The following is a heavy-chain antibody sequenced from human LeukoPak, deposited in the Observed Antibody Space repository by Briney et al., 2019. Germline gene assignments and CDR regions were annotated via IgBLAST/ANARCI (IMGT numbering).Heavy chain of an antibody. V-gene: IGHV4-59*08. CDR1: GGSISSYY. Sequence: PSETLSLPCTVSGGSISSYYWSWIRQPPGKGLEWIGYIYYSGSTNYNPSLKSRVTISVDTSKNQFSLKLSSVTAADTAVYYCARHLYDYVWGSYGPSAFDYWGQGTLVTVAS. CDR3: ARHLYDYVWGSYGPSAFDY. CDR2: IYYSGST. D-gene: IGHD3-16*01. J-gene: IGHJ4*02.